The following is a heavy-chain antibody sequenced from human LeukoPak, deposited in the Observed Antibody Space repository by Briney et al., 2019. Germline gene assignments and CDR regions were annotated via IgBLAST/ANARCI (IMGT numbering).Heavy chain of an antibody. CDR1: GFAFSRYW. Sequence: PGWSLRLSCAASGFAFSRYWMHWVRQAPGKGLVWVSRINSDGRSAVYADSVKGRFTISRDNAKNTLYLQMDSLRAEDTAVYYCTRVSTTDDYWGQGTLVTVSS. CDR3: TRVSTTDDY. V-gene: IGHV3-74*01. CDR2: INSDGRSA. D-gene: IGHD2/OR15-2a*01. J-gene: IGHJ4*02.